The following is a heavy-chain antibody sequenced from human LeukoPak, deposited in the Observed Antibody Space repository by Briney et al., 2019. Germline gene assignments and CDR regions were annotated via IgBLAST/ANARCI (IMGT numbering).Heavy chain of an antibody. Sequence: GRSLRLSCAASGFTFSSYAMHWVRQAPGKGLEWVSYISSSSSTIYYADSVKGRFTISRDNAKNSLYLQMNSLRAEDTAVYYCARGGYYDFWSGYLISYYYYYMDVWGKGTTVTVSS. J-gene: IGHJ6*03. CDR1: GFTFSSYA. CDR2: ISSSSSTI. CDR3: ARGGYYDFWSGYLISYYYYYMDV. V-gene: IGHV3-48*04. D-gene: IGHD3-3*01.